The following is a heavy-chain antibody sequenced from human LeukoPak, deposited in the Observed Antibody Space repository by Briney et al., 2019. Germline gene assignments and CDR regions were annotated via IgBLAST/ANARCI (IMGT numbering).Heavy chain of an antibody. V-gene: IGHV3-23*01. CDR2: ISVSGAST. CDR1: GFTFNSYA. J-gene: IGHJ4*02. CDR3: AIMHPYYDGNGYWVQ. Sequence: GGSLRLSCAASGFTFNSYAMSWVRQAPGKGLEWVSGISVSGASTSNADPVKGRFTISRDNPRNTLYLQMNSLRAEDTALYYCAIMHPYYDGNGYWVQWGQGTLVTVSS. D-gene: IGHD3-22*01.